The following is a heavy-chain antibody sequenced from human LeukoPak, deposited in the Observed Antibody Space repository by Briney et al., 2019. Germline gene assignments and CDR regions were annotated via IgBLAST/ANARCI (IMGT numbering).Heavy chain of an antibody. CDR1: GFTFSSYS. Sequence: GGSLRLSCAASGFTFSSYSMNWVRQASGKGLEWVSATSSSDPGTYYADSVRGRFTISRDNSKNTLYLQLNSLRVEDAGVYYCARASTMYYDSSGYLDYWGQGTLVTVSS. CDR2: TSSSDPGT. CDR3: ARASTMYYDSSGYLDY. V-gene: IGHV3-23*01. D-gene: IGHD3-22*01. J-gene: IGHJ4*02.